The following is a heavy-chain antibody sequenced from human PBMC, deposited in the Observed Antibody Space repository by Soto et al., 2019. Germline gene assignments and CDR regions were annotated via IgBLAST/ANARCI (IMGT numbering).Heavy chain of an antibody. V-gene: IGHV3-23*01. CDR3: AKDNVVATISAWLDY. Sequence: PGGSLRLSCAASGFTFSSYAMSWVRQAPGKGLEWVSAISGSGGSTYYADSVKGRFTISRDNSKNTLYLQMNSLRAEDTAVYYCAKDNVVATISAWLDYWGQGTLVTVSS. CDR2: ISGSGGST. CDR1: GFTFSSYA. J-gene: IGHJ4*02. D-gene: IGHD5-12*01.